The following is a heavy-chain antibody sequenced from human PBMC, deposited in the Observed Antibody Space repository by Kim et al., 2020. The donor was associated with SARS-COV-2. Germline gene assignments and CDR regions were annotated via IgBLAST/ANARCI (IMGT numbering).Heavy chain of an antibody. CDR2: IYPGDSDT. D-gene: IGHD3-10*01. J-gene: IGHJ6*02. Sequence: GESLKISCKGSGYSFTSYWIGWVRQLPGKGLEWMGIIYPGDSDTRYSPSFQGQVTISADKSISTAYLQWSSLKASDTAMYYCARRGGCGSGSYRPWYYYGMDVWGQGTTVTVSS. CDR3: ARRGGCGSGSYRPWYYYGMDV. V-gene: IGHV5-51*01. CDR1: GYSFTSYW.